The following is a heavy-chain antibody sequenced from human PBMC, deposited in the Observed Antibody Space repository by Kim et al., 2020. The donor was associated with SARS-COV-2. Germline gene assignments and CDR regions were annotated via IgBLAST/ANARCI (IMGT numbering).Heavy chain of an antibody. Sequence: GGSLRLSCAASGFTFSSYAMHWVRQAPGKGLEWVAVIWYDGSNKYYADSVKGRFTISRDNSKNTLYLQMNSLRAEDTAVYYCAKDQGSIAAADRLNWFDPWGQGTLVTVSS. J-gene: IGHJ5*02. CDR3: AKDQGSIAAADRLNWFDP. CDR2: IWYDGSNK. CDR1: GFTFSSYA. D-gene: IGHD6-13*01. V-gene: IGHV3-33*06.